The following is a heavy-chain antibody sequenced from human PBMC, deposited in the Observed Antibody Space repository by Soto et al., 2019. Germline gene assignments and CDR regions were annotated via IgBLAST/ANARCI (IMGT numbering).Heavy chain of an antibody. Sequence: EVQLLESGGGSVLPGGSLRLSCAASGVRFSSYALSWVRQAPGKGLERLSVISGSGATTYSADSVKGPFTFPKDSSMNSFYRQKDSLTVDDTAVYDGARVATAGDTVYYFNGLDVWGQGTTVSVSS. D-gene: IGHD2-15*01. CDR1: GVRFSSYA. CDR2: ISGSGATT. J-gene: IGHJ6*02. V-gene: IGHV3-23*01. CDR3: ARVATAGDTVYYFNGLDV.